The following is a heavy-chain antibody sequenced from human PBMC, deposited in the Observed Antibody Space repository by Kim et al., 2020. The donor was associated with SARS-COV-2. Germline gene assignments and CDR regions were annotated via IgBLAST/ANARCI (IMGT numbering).Heavy chain of an antibody. V-gene: IGHV4-38-2*02. CDR3: ARAAEDLATQDCGGDCYPEDFDE. J-gene: IGHJ4*02. CDR1: GYSISSGYY. Sequence: LSLTCTVSGYSISSGYYWGWIRQPPVPWLECIGSIYHSGSTYYNPSLKSRVTISVDTSTNQFSLKLSSVPAAPPAVYYCARAAEDLATQDCGGDCYPEDFDEGGQGKRVTGSS. CDR2: IYHSGST. D-gene: IGHD2-21*02.